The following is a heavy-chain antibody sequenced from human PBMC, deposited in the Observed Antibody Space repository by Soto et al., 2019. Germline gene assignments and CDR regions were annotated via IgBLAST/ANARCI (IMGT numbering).Heavy chain of an antibody. CDR1: GGSISRYY. V-gene: IGHV4-59*01. J-gene: IGHJ4*02. Sequence: SETLSLTCTVSGGSISRYYWSWIRQPPGKRLEWIGYIYYSGSTNYNPSLKSRVTISVDPSKNQFSLKLSSVTAADTAIYYCGRVNVIAAVGNPFDYWGQGTLVTVSS. D-gene: IGHD6-13*01. CDR3: GRVNVIAAVGNPFDY. CDR2: IYYSGST.